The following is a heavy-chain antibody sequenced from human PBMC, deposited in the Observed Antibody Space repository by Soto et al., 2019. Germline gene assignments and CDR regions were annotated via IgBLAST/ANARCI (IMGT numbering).Heavy chain of an antibody. J-gene: IGHJ6*03. Sequence: SHTLSLTCAISGDSVSSNSAAWNWIRLSPSRGLEWLARTYYRSRWYNDYAVSVRSRITVNPDTSKNQFSLQLTSVTPEDTAVYYCAGTTSHQWYYMDGWGKGTTVTVAS. CDR3: AGTTSHQWYYMDG. V-gene: IGHV6-1*01. D-gene: IGHD1-7*01. CDR1: GDSVSSNSAA. CDR2: TYYRSRWYN.